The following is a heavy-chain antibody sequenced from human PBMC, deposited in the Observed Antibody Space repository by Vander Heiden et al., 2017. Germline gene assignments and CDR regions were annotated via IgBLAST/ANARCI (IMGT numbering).Heavy chain of an antibody. CDR1: GFTCSSYA. Sequence: EVQLLESGGGLVQPGGAMRLPCAASGFTCSSYAMSWVRQAPGKGLEWVSAISGSGGSPYSADSVKGRFTISRDNSKNTLHLQMNSMRAEDTAVYYCAKGPSCAGGDGGDYWVQGRLVTVSS. CDR2: ISGSGGSP. J-gene: IGHJ4*02. CDR3: AKGPSCAGGDGGDY. V-gene: IGHV3-23*01. D-gene: IGHD2-8*02.